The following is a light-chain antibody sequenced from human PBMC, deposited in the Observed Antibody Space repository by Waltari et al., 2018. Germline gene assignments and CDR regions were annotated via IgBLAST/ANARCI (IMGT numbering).Light chain of an antibody. CDR1: PSDIGGYKF. J-gene: IGLJ2*01. V-gene: IGLV2-8*01. Sequence: QSALTQPPSASGSPGQSVTISCTGTPSDIGGYKFGSWFQQHPGKAPKLVIYDVSERPSGVPDRFSGSKSGSTATLTVSGLQAEDEADYYCSSYGGKNNLIFGGGTTLTVL. CDR2: DVS. CDR3: SSYGGKNNLI.